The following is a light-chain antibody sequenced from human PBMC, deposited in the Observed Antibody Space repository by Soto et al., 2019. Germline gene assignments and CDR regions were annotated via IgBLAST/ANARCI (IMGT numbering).Light chain of an antibody. Sequence: IQRTQSPSALSASVGDRVTITCRASQTISSWLAWYQQKPGEAPRLLIYQASSLETEVPSRFSGSGSGTEFTLTISSLQPGDFATYYCQQYNSYSLTFGQGTKVDI. CDR1: QTISSW. V-gene: IGKV1-5*03. J-gene: IGKJ1*01. CDR3: QQYNSYSLT. CDR2: QAS.